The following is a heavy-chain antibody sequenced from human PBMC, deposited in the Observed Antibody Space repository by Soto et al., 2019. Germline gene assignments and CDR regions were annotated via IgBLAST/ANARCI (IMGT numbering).Heavy chain of an antibody. Sequence: PGGSLRLSCLASGFTFATDAMHWVRQAPGRGLQYVSATSSSGVNTWYSESVKGRFTIYRDNSKNTLHLQMNGLRDEDTAVYYCVKGTEENSGYYSMDVWGQGTTVTVSS. D-gene: IGHD7-27*01. J-gene: IGHJ6*02. CDR3: VKGTEENSGYYSMDV. CDR2: TSSSGVNT. CDR1: GFTFATDA. V-gene: IGHV3-64D*06.